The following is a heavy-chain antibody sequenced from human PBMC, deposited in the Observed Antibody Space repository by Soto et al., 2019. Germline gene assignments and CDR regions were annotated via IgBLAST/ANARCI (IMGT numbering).Heavy chain of an antibody. D-gene: IGHD3-3*01. V-gene: IGHV1-18*01. J-gene: IGHJ4*02. CDR3: ARGAYYDFWSGYYPFDY. CDR2: ISAYNGNT. Sequence: GASVKVSCKASGYTFTSYGISWVRQAPGQGLEWMGWISAYNGNTNYAQKLQGRVTMTTDTSTSTAYMELRSLRSDDTAVYYCARGAYYDFWSGYYPFDYWGQGTLVTVSS. CDR1: GYTFTSYG.